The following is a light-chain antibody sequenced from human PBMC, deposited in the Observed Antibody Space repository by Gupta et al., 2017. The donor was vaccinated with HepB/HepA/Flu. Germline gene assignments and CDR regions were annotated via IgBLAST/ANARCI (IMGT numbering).Light chain of an antibody. CDR1: SSNIGSNT. Sequence: QSVLTQPPSASGTPGQRVTISCSGSSSNIGSNTVNWYQQLPGTAPKLLIYINNQRPSGVPDRFSGSKSGTSASLAISGLQSEDEADYYCAAWDDSLNYVVFGGGTKLTVL. CDR2: INN. CDR3: AAWDDSLNYVV. V-gene: IGLV1-44*01. J-gene: IGLJ2*01.